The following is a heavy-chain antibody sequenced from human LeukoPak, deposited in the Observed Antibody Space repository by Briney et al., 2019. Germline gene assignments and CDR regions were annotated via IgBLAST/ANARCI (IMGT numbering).Heavy chain of an antibody. CDR3: AKGGRYCYNINCYFSH. V-gene: IGHV3-23*01. CDR2: ISGNGGRT. CDR1: GFTFNSYA. D-gene: IGHD2-2*01. Sequence: PGGSLRLSCAASGFTFNSYAMNWVRQAPGKGPEWVSTISGNGGRTYYADSVKGRFTISRDSSKNTLYLQMSSLRAEDTAVYYCAKGGRYCYNINCYFSHWGQGTLVTVSS. J-gene: IGHJ4*02.